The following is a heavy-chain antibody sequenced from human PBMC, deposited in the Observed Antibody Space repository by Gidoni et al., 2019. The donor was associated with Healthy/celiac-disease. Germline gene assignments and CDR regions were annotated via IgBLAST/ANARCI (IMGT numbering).Heavy chain of an antibody. J-gene: IGHJ4*02. CDR3: ARDSVDTAMVADY. D-gene: IGHD5-18*01. Sequence: WVAVIWYDGSNKYYADSVKGRFTISRDNSKNTLYLQMNSLRAEDTAVYYCARDSVDTAMVADYWGQGTLVTVSS. CDR2: IWYDGSNK. V-gene: IGHV3-33*01.